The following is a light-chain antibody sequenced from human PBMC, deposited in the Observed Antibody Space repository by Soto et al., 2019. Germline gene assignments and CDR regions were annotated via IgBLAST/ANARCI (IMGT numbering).Light chain of an antibody. J-gene: IGKJ4*01. CDR1: QSISSW. V-gene: IGKV1-5*01. CDR2: DAS. Sequence: DIQMTQSPSTLSASVGDRVTITCRASQSISSWLAWYQQKPGKAPKLLIYDASSLESGVPSRFSGSGSETEFSLTISSRQPDDFATYYCQQYNSYLTFGGGTKVEIK. CDR3: QQYNSYLT.